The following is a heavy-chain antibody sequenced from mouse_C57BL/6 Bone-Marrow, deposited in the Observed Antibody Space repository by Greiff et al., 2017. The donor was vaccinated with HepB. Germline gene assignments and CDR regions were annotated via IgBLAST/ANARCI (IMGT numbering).Heavy chain of an antibody. Sequence: EVQGVESGGGLVQPGGSLKLSCAASGFTFSDYYMYWVRQTPEKRLEWVAYISNGGGSTYYPDTVKGRFTISRDNAKNTLYLQMSRLKSEDTAMYYCARGLPAYYFDYWGQGTTLTVSS. J-gene: IGHJ2*01. CDR1: GFTFSDYY. D-gene: IGHD2-4*01. CDR2: ISNGGGST. V-gene: IGHV5-12*01. CDR3: ARGLPAYYFDY.